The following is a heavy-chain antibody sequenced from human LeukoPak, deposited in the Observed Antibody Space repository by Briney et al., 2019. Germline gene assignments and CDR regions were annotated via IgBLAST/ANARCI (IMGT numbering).Heavy chain of an antibody. J-gene: IGHJ4*02. Sequence: SETLSLTCTVSGGSTSSYYWNWIRQPPGKGLEWIGYIYNSGTTNYNPSLKSRVTISVDTSKNQFSLKLSSVTAADTAVYYCARAGYSYVRYFDYWSQGTLVTVSS. CDR1: GGSTSSYY. V-gene: IGHV4-59*01. CDR2: IYNSGTT. D-gene: IGHD5-18*01. CDR3: ARAGYSYVRYFDY.